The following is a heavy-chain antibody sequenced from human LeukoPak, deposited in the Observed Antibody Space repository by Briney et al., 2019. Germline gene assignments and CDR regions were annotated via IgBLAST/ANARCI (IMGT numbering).Heavy chain of an antibody. V-gene: IGHV3-30*02. D-gene: IGHD1-14*01. CDR2: IRYDGSNK. Sequence: TGGSLRLSCAASGFTFSSYGMHWVRHAPGKGLEWVAFIRYDGSNKYYADSVKGRFTISRDNSKNTLYLQMNSLRAEDTAVYYCAKDTTPPKAGFDPWGQGTLVTVSS. CDR1: GFTFSSYG. J-gene: IGHJ5*02. CDR3: AKDTTPPKAGFDP.